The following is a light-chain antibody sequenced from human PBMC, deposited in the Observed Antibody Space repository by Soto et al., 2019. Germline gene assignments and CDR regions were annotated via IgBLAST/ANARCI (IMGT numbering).Light chain of an antibody. CDR2: EVT. CDR3: GSQAGNSNLV. CDR1: STDVGAYNY. Sequence: QSVLTQPPSASGSPGQSVTISCTGTSTDVGAYNYVSWYQQHPGKAPKLMIYEVTKRPSGVPDRFSGSKSGNTASLTVSGLQPEDDAHYYCGSQAGNSNLVFGGGTKLTGL. V-gene: IGLV2-8*01. J-gene: IGLJ3*02.